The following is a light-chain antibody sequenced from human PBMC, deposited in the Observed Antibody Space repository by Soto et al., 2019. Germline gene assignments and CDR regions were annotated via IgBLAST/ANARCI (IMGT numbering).Light chain of an antibody. CDR1: QTISSW. CDR2: KAS. J-gene: IGKJ1*01. V-gene: IGKV1-5*03. CDR3: QHYNSYSEA. Sequence: DIPMTQSPSTLSGSLEDRVTNTCPASQTISSWLAWYQQKPGKAPKLLIYKASTLKSGVPSRFSGSGSGTEFTLTISSLQPDDVATYYCQHYNSYSEAFGQGTKVDIK.